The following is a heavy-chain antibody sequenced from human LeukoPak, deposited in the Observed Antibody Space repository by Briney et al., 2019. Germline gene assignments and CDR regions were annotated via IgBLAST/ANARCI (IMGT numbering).Heavy chain of an antibody. CDR1: GGTFSSYA. D-gene: IGHD3-22*01. V-gene: IGHV1-69*04. CDR3: ARDYYDSSGYFDY. J-gene: IGHJ4*02. CDR2: IIPILGIA. Sequence: SVKVSCKASGGTFSSYAISWVRQAPGQGLEWMGRIIPILGIANYAQKFQGRVTITADKSTSTAYMELSSLRSEDTAVYYCARDYYDSSGYFDYWGQGTLVTVSS.